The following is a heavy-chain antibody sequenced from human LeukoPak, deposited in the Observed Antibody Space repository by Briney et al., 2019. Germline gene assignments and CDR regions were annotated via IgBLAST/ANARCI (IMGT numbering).Heavy chain of an antibody. V-gene: IGHV4-34*01. CDR3: ARWNQRGYSSSHLDY. D-gene: IGHD6-6*01. J-gene: IGHJ4*02. CDR1: GGSFSGYY. CDR2: INHSGST. Sequence: PSETLSLTCAVYGGSFSGYYWSWIRQPPGKGLEWIGEINHSGSTNYNPSLKSRVTISVDTSKNQFSLKLSSVTAADTAVYYCARWNQRGYSSSHLDYWGQGTLVTVSS.